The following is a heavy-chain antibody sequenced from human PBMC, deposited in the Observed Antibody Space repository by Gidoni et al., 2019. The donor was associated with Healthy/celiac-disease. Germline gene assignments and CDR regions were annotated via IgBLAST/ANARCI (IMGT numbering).Heavy chain of an antibody. CDR3: AHATWGADWFDP. CDR1: GLPLSTSGVG. Sequence: QITLKESGPTLVKPTQTLTLTCTFPGLPLSTSGVGVGWIRQPPGKALEWLALLYWDDDKRYSPSLKSRLTITKYTSKNQVVLTMTNMDPVDTATYYCAHATWGADWFDPWGQGTLVTVSS. D-gene: IGHD7-27*01. J-gene: IGHJ5*02. CDR2: LYWDDDK. V-gene: IGHV2-5*02.